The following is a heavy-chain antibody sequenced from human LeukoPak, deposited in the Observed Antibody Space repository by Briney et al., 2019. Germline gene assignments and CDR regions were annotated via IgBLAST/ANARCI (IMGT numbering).Heavy chain of an antibody. J-gene: IGHJ5*02. CDR1: GYTFTGYY. V-gene: IGHV1-2*02. CDR3: ARALPRVVRYCSGGRCYSGWFDP. Sequence: GASVKVCCKASGYTFTGYYMHWVRQAPGQGLEWMGWINPNSGGTNYAQKFQGRVTMTRDTSISTAYMELSRLRSDDTAVYYCARALPRVVRYCSGGRCYSGWFDPWGQGTLVTVSS. CDR2: INPNSGGT. D-gene: IGHD2-15*01.